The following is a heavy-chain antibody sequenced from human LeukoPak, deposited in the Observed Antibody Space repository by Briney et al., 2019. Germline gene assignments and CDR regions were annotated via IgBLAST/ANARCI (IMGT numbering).Heavy chain of an antibody. CDR1: GGTFSSYA. Sequence: VASVKVSCKASGGTFSSYAISWVRQAPGQGLEWMGGIIPIFGTANYAQKFQGRVTITADGSTSTAYMELSSLRSEDTAVYYCASLESSGRTGYYYYYGMDVWGQGTTVTVSS. CDR2: IIPIFGTA. D-gene: IGHD6-19*01. CDR3: ASLESSGRTGYYYYYGMDV. J-gene: IGHJ6*02. V-gene: IGHV1-69*13.